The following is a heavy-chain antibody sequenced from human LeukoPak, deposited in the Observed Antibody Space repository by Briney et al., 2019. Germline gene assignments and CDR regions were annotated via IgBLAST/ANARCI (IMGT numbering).Heavy chain of an antibody. CDR1: GFTFSSYG. CDR3: AKGPTGGSGSYYPT. CDR2: IWYDGSNK. Sequence: PGGSLRLSCAASGFTFSSYGMHWVRQAPGKGLEWVAVIWYDGSNKYYADSVKGRFTISRDNSKNTLYLQMNSLRAEDTAVYYCAKGPTGGSGSYYPTWGQGTLVTVSS. V-gene: IGHV3-33*06. J-gene: IGHJ5*02. D-gene: IGHD3-10*01.